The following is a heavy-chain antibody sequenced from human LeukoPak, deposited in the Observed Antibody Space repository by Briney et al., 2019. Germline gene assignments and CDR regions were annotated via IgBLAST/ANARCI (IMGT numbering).Heavy chain of an antibody. CDR1: GYTFTSYG. Sequence: ASVKVSCKTSGYTFTSYGISWMRQAPGQGLEWMGWISTYNGNTNYAQNLQGRVTMTTDTSTSTAYMELRSLRSADTAVYYCARDKTWDLEYWGQGTLVTVSS. J-gene: IGHJ4*02. CDR3: ARDKTWDLEY. D-gene: IGHD1-26*01. CDR2: ISTYNGNT. V-gene: IGHV1-18*01.